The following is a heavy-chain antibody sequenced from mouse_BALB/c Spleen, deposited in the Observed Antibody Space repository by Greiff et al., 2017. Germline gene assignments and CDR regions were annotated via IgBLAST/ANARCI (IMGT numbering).Heavy chain of an antibody. CDR1: GYTFTSYW. J-gene: IGHJ3*01. V-gene: IGHV1-7*01. CDR3: ARDDGYYGLAY. D-gene: IGHD2-3*01. CDR2: INPSTGYT. Sequence: VQLQQSGAELAKPGASVKMSCKASGYTFTSYWMHWVKQRPGQGLEWIGYINPSTGYTEYNQKFKDKATLTADKSSSTAYMQLSSLTSEDSAVYYCARDDGYYGLAYWGQGTLVTVSA.